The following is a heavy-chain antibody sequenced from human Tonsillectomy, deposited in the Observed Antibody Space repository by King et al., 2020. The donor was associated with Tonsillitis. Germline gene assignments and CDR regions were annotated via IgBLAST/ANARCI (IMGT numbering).Heavy chain of an antibody. CDR2: ISYDGRNK. V-gene: IGHV3-30*04. CDR3: ARRGGTFDDPYDI. CDR1: GFTFSSYA. Sequence: VQLVESGGGVVQPGRSLRLSCAASGFTFSSYAVHWVRQAPGKGLEWVAVISYDGRNKYYADSVKGRFTISRDKSISTAYLQWSSLKASDTAMYYCARRGGTFDDPYDIWGQGTMVTVSS. D-gene: IGHD1-26*01. J-gene: IGHJ3*02.